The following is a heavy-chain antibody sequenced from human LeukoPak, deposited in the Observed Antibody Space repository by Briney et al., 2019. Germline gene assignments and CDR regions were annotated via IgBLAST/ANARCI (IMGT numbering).Heavy chain of an antibody. CDR1: GFSISGSC. J-gene: IGHJ3*02. Sequence: GGSLRLSCAASGFSISGSCMIWVRQAPGKGLEWVSVSYSGGSIYYADSVKGRVIISRDNSKNTLYLQMNSLRAEDTAMYYCARGDYGGSPYAFDIWGQGTMVTVSS. V-gene: IGHV3-66*01. D-gene: IGHD4-23*01. CDR2: SYSGGSI. CDR3: ARGDYGGSPYAFDI.